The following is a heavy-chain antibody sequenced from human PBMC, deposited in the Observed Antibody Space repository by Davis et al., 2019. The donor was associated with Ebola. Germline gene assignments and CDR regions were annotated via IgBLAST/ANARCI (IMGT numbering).Heavy chain of an antibody. CDR3: ARGRGTILYSSSSKNDY. D-gene: IGHD6-6*01. V-gene: IGHV4-59*12. CDR1: GGSISSYY. Sequence: SETLSLTCTVSGGSISSYYWSWIRQPPGKGLEWIGYIYYSGSTNYKPSLKSRVTISVDTSKNQFSLKLSSVTAADTAVYYCARGRGTILYSSSSKNDYWGQGTLVTVSS. J-gene: IGHJ4*02. CDR2: IYYSGST.